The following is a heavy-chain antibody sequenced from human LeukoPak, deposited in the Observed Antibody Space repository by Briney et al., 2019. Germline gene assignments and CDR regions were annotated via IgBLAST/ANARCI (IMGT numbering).Heavy chain of an antibody. D-gene: IGHD3-16*01. CDR3: ARQRVASGGYYYYYMDV. V-gene: IGHV4-39*01. CDR1: GGSLSSSSYY. J-gene: IGHJ6*03. CDR2: SHYSGST. Sequence: SETLSLTCTVSGGSLSSSSYYWGWIRQPPGKGLEWIGSSHYSGSTYYNPSLKSRVTLSVDTSKNQLSLKLSSVTAAHTAVYYCARQRVASGGYYYYYMDVWGKGTTVTVSS.